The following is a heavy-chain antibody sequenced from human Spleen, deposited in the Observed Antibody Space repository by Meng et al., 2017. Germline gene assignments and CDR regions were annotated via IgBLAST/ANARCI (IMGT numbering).Heavy chain of an antibody. V-gene: IGHV3-74*01. CDR2: IKSDGSTS. CDR3: AAGMAV. Sequence: GESLKISCAASGFIFSEHYMDWVRQAPGKGLEWLANIKSDGSTSDYADSAKGRFTISRDNAKNTLYLQLNSLRVEDTGVYYCAAGMAVWGQGTLVTFSS. CDR1: GFIFSEHY. D-gene: IGHD5-24*01. J-gene: IGHJ4*02.